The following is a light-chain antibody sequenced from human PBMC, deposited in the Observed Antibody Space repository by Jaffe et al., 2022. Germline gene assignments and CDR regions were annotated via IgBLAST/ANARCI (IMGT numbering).Light chain of an antibody. CDR1: ALPKQY. V-gene: IGLV3-25*03. CDR3: QSADSSGTSSCV. CDR2: KDS. Sequence: SYELTQPPSVSVSPGQTARITCSGDALPKQYAYWYQQKPGQAPVLVIYKDSERPSGIPERFSGSSSGTTVTLTISGVQAEDEADYYCQSADSSGTSSCVFGGGTKLTVL. J-gene: IGLJ2*01.